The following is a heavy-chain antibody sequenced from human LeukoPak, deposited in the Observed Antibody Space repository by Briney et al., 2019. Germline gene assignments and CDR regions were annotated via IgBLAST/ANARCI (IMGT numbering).Heavy chain of an antibody. D-gene: IGHD3-22*01. CDR3: ARAEYYYDSSGYYNLYFDY. CDR2: IYYSGST. Sequence: SETLSLTCTVSGGSISTYYGNWIRQAPGKGLEWIGYIYYSGSTNYNPSLKSRVTISVDTSKNQFSLKLSSVTAADTAVYYCARAEYYYDSSGYYNLYFDYWGQGTLVTVSS. CDR1: GGSISTYY. J-gene: IGHJ4*02. V-gene: IGHV4-59*01.